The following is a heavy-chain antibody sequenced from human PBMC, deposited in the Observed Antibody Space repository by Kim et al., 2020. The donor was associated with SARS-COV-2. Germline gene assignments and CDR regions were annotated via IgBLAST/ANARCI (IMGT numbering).Heavy chain of an antibody. Sequence: GGSLRLSCAASGFTLSNYDISWVRQAPGKGLERVSAIRSGGGNTYYADSAKGRFTVYRDNSKNTVYLQMSNLRVDDTAIYYGAKERRTPVAGKAGRWGQGTPVTASS. D-gene: IGHD6-19*01. CDR1: GFTLSNYD. CDR3: AKERRTPVAGKAGR. V-gene: IGHV3-23*01. J-gene: IGHJ4*02. CDR2: IRSGGGNT.